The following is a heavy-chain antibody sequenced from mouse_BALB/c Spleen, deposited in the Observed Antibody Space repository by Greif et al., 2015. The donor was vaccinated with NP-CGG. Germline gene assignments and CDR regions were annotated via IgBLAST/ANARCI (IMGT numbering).Heavy chain of an antibody. J-gene: IGHJ1*01. D-gene: IGHD1-1*01. V-gene: IGHV14-3*02. Sequence: EVKLVESGAELVKPGASVKLSCTASGFNIKDTYMHWVKQRPEQGLEWIGRIDPANGNTKYDPKFQGKATITADTSSNTAYLQLSSLTSEDTAVYYCARGYGSPWYFDVWGAGTTVTVSS. CDR3: ARGYGSPWYFDV. CDR2: IDPANGNT. CDR1: GFNIKDTY.